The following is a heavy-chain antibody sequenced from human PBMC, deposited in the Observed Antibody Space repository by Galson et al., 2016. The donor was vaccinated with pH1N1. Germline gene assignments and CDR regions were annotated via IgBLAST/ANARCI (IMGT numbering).Heavy chain of an antibody. V-gene: IGHV4-4*07. CDR2: VYTSGRT. CDR1: GGSISSRY. J-gene: IGHJ3*02. CDR3: ARGWNLDAFDI. D-gene: IGHD1-1*01. Sequence: LSLTCTVSGGSISSRYWSWIRQPAGKGLEWIGRVYTSGRTDSNPSLKSRVTMSMDTSNSQFSMILNSVTTADTAVYYCARGWNLDAFDIWGQGTMVTVSS.